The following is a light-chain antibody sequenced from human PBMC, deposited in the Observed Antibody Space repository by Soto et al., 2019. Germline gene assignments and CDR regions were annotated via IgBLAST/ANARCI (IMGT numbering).Light chain of an antibody. CDR3: QQYYSTPSWT. CDR1: QSVLYSSNNKNY. V-gene: IGKV4-1*01. J-gene: IGKJ1*01. Sequence: DIVMTQSPDSLAVSLGEXATINCKSSQSVLYSSNNKNYLAWYQQKPGQPPKLLIYWASTRESGVPDRFSGSGSGTDFTLTISSLQAEDVAVYYCQQYYSTPSWTFGQGTKVDIK. CDR2: WAS.